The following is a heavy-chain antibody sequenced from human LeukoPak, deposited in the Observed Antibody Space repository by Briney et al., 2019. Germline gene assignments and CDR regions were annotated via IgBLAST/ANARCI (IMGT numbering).Heavy chain of an antibody. J-gene: IGHJ4*02. D-gene: IGHD1-26*01. CDR3: ARPIGKGRDY. Sequence: AGGSLRLSCAASGFTFSSYWMTWVRQAPGKGLEWVANIKQDGSEKSYVDSVKGRFTISSDNAKNSVYLQMNSPRAEDTAVYYCARPIGKGRDYWGQGTLVTVSS. CDR2: IKQDGSEK. V-gene: IGHV3-7*01. CDR1: GFTFSSYW.